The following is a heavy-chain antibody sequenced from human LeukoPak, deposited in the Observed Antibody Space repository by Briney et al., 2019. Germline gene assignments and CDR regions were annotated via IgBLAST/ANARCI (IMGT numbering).Heavy chain of an antibody. Sequence: GGSLRLSCAASGFTFSSYAMSWVRQAPGKGLEWVSAISGSGGSTYYADSVKGRFTISRDNSKNTLYLQMNSLRAEDTAVYYCAKALAAAGPPARSRESYFDYWGQGTLVTVSS. CDR2: ISGSGGST. CDR3: AKALAAAGPPARSRESYFDY. J-gene: IGHJ4*02. CDR1: GFTFSSYA. V-gene: IGHV3-23*01. D-gene: IGHD6-13*01.